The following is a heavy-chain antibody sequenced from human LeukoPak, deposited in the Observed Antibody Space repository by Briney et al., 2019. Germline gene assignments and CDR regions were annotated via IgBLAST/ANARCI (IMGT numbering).Heavy chain of an antibody. D-gene: IGHD5-18*01. CDR1: GFTFSDYY. V-gene: IGHV3-33*08. CDR2: IWYDGSNK. CDR3: ARDNYSYGYFDY. J-gene: IGHJ4*02. Sequence: GGSLRLSCAASGFTFSDYYMSWIRQAPGKGLEWVAVIWYDGSNKYYADSVKGRFTIPRDNSKNTLYLQMNSLRAEDTAVYYCARDNYSYGYFDYWGQGTLVTVSS.